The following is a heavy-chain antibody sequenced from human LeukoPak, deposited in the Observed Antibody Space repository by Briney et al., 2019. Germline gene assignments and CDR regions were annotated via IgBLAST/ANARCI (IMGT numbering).Heavy chain of an antibody. CDR1: GFTFSSYA. CDR3: ARDPPPHSSSFYYYGMDV. V-gene: IGHV3-23*01. CDR2: ISGSGGST. D-gene: IGHD6-6*01. J-gene: IGHJ6*02. Sequence: GGSLRLSCAASGFTFSSYAMSWVRQAPGKGLEWVSAISGSGGSTYYADSVKGRFTVSRENSKNTLYLQMNSLRAEDTAVYYCARDPPPHSSSFYYYGMDVWGQGTTVTVSS.